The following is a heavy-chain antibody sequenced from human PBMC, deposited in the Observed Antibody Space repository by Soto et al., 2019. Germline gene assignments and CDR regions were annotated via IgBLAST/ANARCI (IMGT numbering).Heavy chain of an antibody. CDR2: IYYDGST. V-gene: IGHV4-61*01. CDR1: GASISSGTFY. CDR3: ARSHETNYYNSNGYHTWPGAFDY. D-gene: IGHD3-22*01. Sequence: SETLSLTCTVSGASISSGTFYWGWIRQPPGKGLESIANIYYDGSTKYNPSLKSRVTISVDTSKNQFSLKLTSVTAADTAVYYCARSHETNYYNSNGYHTWPGAFDYWGQGALVTVSS. J-gene: IGHJ4*02.